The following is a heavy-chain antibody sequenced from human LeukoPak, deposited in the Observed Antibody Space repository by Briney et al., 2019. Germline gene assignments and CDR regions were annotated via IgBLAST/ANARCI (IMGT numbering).Heavy chain of an antibody. Sequence: SETLSLTCSVYGGSFSGYYWSWIRQPPGKGLEWIGEINHSGGTNYNPSLKSRVTISVDTSKNQFSLKLSSVTAADTAVYYCARGGRGYRYGYEFETGWFDPWGQGTLVTVSS. CDR1: GGSFSGYY. CDR2: INHSGGT. V-gene: IGHV4-34*01. D-gene: IGHD5-18*01. J-gene: IGHJ5*02. CDR3: ARGGRGYRYGYEFETGWFDP.